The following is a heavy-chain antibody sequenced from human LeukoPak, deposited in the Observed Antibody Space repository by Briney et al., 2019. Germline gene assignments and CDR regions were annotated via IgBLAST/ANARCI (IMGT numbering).Heavy chain of an antibody. CDR3: ARDSFKEWLVYGFDY. D-gene: IGHD6-19*01. CDR1: GSTFSSYG. CDR2: IWYDGSNK. J-gene: IGHJ4*02. Sequence: GGSLRLSCAASGSTFSSYGMHWVRQAPGKGLEWVAVIWYDGSNKYYADSVKGRFTISRDNSKNTLYLQMNSLRAEDTAVYYCARDSFKEWLVYGFDYWGQGTLVTVSS. V-gene: IGHV3-33*01.